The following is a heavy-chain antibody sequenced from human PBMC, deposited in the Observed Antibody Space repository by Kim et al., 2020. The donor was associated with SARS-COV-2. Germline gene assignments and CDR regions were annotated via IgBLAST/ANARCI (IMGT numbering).Heavy chain of an antibody. V-gene: IGHV3-9*01. CDR3: AKDKAAAGQGAFDI. Sequence: ADYVKGRFTISRDNAKNSLYLQMNSRRAEDTALYYCAKDKAAAGQGAFDIWGQGTMVTVSS. D-gene: IGHD6-13*01. J-gene: IGHJ3*02.